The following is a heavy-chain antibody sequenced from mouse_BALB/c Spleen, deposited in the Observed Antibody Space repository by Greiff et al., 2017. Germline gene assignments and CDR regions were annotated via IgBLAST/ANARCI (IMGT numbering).Heavy chain of an antibody. J-gene: IGHJ2*01. V-gene: IGHV5-12-2*01. CDR3: ARQEGYYWFDY. CDR1: GFTFSSYT. D-gene: IGHD2-3*01. Sequence: EVKLVESGGGLVQPGGSLKLSCAASGFTFSSYTMSWVRQTPEKRLEWVAYISNGGGSTYYPDTVKGRFTISRDNAKNTLYLQMSSLKSEDTAMYYCARQEGYYWFDYWGQGTTLTVSS. CDR2: ISNGGGST.